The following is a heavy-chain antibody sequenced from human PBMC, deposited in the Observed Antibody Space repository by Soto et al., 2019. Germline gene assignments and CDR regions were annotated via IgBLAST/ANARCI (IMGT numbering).Heavy chain of an antibody. Sequence: QTLSLTCAISGDSVSSNTAAWSWIRSSPSRGLEWLGRTYYRSNWRHDYAVSVKSRITVNPDTSKNHFSLQLNSVTPDDTAVYYCARGVAGSGFDLWGQGTLVTVSS. CDR3: ARGVAGSGFDL. D-gene: IGHD6-19*01. CDR1: GDSVSSNTAA. V-gene: IGHV6-1*01. CDR2: TYYRSNWRH. J-gene: IGHJ4*02.